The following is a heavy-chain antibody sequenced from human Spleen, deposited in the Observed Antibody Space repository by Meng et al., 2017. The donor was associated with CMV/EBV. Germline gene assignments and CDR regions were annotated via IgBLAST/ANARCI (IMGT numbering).Heavy chain of an antibody. V-gene: IGHV4-34*01. CDR3: ARDVFGYTGAYGS. CDR1: GGSSSDYY. D-gene: IGHD1-26*01. CDR2: INHLGNS. Sequence: SETLSLTCAVYGGSSSDYYWSWVRQPPGKGLEWIGEINHLGNSNYNPPLKSRVTISVDTSMNQFSLKLNSVTAADTAVYYCARDVFGYTGAYGSWGQGMLVTVSS. J-gene: IGHJ4*02.